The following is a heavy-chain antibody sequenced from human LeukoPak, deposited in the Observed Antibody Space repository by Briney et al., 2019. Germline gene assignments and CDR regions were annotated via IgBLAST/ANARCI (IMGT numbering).Heavy chain of an antibody. Sequence: GASVKVSCKASGYTFTGYYMHWVRQAPGQGLEWMGWINPNSGGTNYAQKFQGWVTMTRDTSISTAYMELSRLRSDDTAVYYCARVDRGYSGYDYFALTVPYWYFDLWGRGTLVTVSS. D-gene: IGHD5-12*01. J-gene: IGHJ2*01. CDR2: INPNSGGT. V-gene: IGHV1-2*04. CDR1: GYTFTGYY. CDR3: ARVDRGYSGYDYFALTVPYWYFDL.